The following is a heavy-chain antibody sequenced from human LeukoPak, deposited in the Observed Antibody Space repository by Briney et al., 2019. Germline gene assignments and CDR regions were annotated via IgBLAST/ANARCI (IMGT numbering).Heavy chain of an antibody. J-gene: IGHJ3*02. CDR1: GFTFSSYS. Sequence: GGSLRLSCAASGFTFSSYSMNWVRQAPGKGLEWVSYISSSGSTIYYADSVKGRFTISRDNAKNSLYLQMNSLRAEDTAVYYCARELDHGDIWGQGTMVTVSS. CDR3: ARELDHGDI. D-gene: IGHD3/OR15-3a*01. V-gene: IGHV3-48*04. CDR2: ISSSGSTI.